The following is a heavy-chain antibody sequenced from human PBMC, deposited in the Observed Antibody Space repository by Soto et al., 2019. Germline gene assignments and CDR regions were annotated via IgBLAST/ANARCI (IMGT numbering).Heavy chain of an antibody. V-gene: IGHV3-49*03. CDR1: VFIFFDYS. D-gene: IGHD1-26*01. Sequence: SXRLAWSASVFIFFDYSIGWFRHAPGEGLEWVGFIRSKAYGGTTEYAASVEGRFTISRDDSSSLAYLQMKTLESEDTAVYSCARAKMYSASFINIDFDSWGQGTLVTVSS. J-gene: IGHJ4*02. CDR2: IRSKAYGGTT. CDR3: ARAKMYSASFINIDFDS.